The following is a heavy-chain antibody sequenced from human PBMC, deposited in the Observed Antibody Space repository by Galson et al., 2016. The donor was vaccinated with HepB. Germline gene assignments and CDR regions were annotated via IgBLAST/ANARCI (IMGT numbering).Heavy chain of an antibody. Sequence: AISGASVPSDSAGWNWIRQSPETGLEWLGRTYYRSGWYHDHPTPLGARLMLYGYTSKNPFSLQLTSVTVEDTAVHYCIRVNHLGRGFNVWGQGTPVTVSS. CDR2: TYYRSGWYH. CDR3: IRVNHLGRGFNV. V-gene: IGHV6-1*01. D-gene: IGHD1-14*01. CDR1: GASVPSDSAG. J-gene: IGHJ6*02.